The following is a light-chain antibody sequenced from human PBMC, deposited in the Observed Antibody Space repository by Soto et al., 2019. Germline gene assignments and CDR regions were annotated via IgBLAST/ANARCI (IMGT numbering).Light chain of an antibody. CDR2: DAS. Sequence: DIQMTQSPSTLSASVGDRVTITCRASQSISSLLAWYQQKPGKAPKLLIYDASNLETGVPSRFSGSGSGTEFTLTISSLNPDDSATYYCLQYNNWPRTFGQGTKVEIK. CDR1: QSISSL. CDR3: LQYNNWPRT. V-gene: IGKV1-5*01. J-gene: IGKJ1*01.